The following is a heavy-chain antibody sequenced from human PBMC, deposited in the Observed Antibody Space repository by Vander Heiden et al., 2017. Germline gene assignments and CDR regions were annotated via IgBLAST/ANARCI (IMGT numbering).Heavy chain of an antibody. CDR1: GYTFTSYA. Sequence: QVQLVQSGAEVKKPGASVKVSCKASGYTFTSYAINWVRQAAGQGLEWMGWMNPNTGNAAYAQKFQGRVTMTRDTSTTTAYMELSSLRSDDTAIYYCARGVPRRGSNVDGGQIDSWGQGTLVTVSS. CDR2: MNPNTGNA. D-gene: IGHD3-16*01. CDR3: ARGVPRRGSNVDGGQIDS. J-gene: IGHJ4*02. V-gene: IGHV1-8*01.